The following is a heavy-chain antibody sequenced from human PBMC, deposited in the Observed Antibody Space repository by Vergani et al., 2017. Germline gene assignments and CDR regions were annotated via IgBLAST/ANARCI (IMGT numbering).Heavy chain of an antibody. CDR2: ISYDGSNK. CDR1: GFTFSSYV. V-gene: IGHV3-30*18. D-gene: IGHD5-18*01. CDR3: AKSSDTTMPLADFDS. Sequence: QVQLVESGGGVVQAGRSLRLSCAASGFTFSSYVMHWVRQAPGKGLEWVAVISYDGSNKYYADSVKGRFTISRDNSKNTLYLEMNSLRVEYTAVYYCAKSSDTTMPLADFDSWGQGTLVTVSS. J-gene: IGHJ4*02.